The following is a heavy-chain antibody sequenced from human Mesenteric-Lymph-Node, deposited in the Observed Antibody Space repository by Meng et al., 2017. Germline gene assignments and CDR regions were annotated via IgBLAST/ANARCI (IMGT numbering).Heavy chain of an antibody. CDR3: AVGVYVSRGYSDY. V-gene: IGHV4-34*01. J-gene: IGHJ4*02. CDR2: INHRGST. D-gene: IGHD3-22*01. CDR1: GGSFSGYY. Sequence: SETLTLTCAVYGGSFSGYYWSWIRQPPGKGLAGIGEINHRGSTNYNPSLKSRVTISVDTSKNQFSLKLRSVTAADTAVCYCAVGVYVSRGYSDYWGQGTLVTVSS.